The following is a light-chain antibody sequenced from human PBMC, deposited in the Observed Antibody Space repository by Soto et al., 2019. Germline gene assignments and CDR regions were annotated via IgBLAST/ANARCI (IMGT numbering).Light chain of an antibody. J-gene: IGLJ2*01. CDR3: AAWDGSLNGLV. Sequence: QLVLTQPPSASGTPGQGVSISCSGSSSNIGNNPANWYQQLPGTAPTLLIYGNNQRPSGVPDRFSGSKSGTSASLAISGLHSEDEADYYCAAWDGSLNGLVFGGGTKLTVL. CDR1: SSNIGNNP. CDR2: GNN. V-gene: IGLV1-44*01.